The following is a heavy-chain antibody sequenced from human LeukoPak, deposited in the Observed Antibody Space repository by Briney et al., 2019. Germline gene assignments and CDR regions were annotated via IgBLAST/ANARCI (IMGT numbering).Heavy chain of an antibody. CDR1: GGSISSHY. CDR3: ARGTTRWYFGL. J-gene: IGHJ2*01. D-gene: IGHD1-7*01. CDR2: TFYSGST. Sequence: PSETLSLTCTVSGGSISSHYWSWIRQPPGKGLEWIGYTFYSGSTNYNPSLKSRVTISGHTSKNQFSLKLSSVTAADTAVYYCARGTTRWYFGLWGRGTLVTVSS. V-gene: IGHV4-59*11.